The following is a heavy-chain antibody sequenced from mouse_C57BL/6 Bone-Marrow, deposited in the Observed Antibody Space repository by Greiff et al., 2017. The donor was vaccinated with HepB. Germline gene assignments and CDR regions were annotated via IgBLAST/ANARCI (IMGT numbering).Heavy chain of an antibody. D-gene: IGHD2-1*01. CDR2: IHPNSGST. V-gene: IGHV1-64*01. J-gene: IGHJ4*01. Sequence: VQLQQPGAELVKPGASVKLSCKASGYTFTSYWMHWVKQRPGQGLEWIGMIHPNSGSTNYNEKFKSKATLTVDKSSSTAYMQLSSLTSEDSAVYYCARGKVTTLYYYAMDYWGQGTSVTVSS. CDR1: GYTFTSYW. CDR3: ARGKVTTLYYYAMDY.